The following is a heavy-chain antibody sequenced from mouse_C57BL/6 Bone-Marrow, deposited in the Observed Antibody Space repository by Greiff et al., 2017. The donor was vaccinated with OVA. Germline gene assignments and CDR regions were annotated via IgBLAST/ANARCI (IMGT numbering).Heavy chain of an antibody. J-gene: IGHJ2*01. CDR2: INPGSGGT. V-gene: IGHV1-54*01. CDR1: GYAFTNYL. CDR3: ARNTMAYYFDY. Sequence: VQRVESGAELVRPGTSVKVSCKASGYAFTNYLIEWVKQRPGQGLEWIGVINPGSGGTNYNEKFKGKATLTADKSSSTAYMQLSSLTSEDSAVYFCARNTMAYYFDYWGQGTTLTVSS. D-gene: IGHD1-1*02.